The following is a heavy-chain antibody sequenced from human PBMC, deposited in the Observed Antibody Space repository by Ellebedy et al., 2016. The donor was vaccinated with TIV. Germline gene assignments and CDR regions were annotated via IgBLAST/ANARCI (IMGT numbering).Heavy chain of an antibody. CDR3: ARDRGSGWNFFDD. CDR1: GFSFSYYA. J-gene: IGHJ4*02. D-gene: IGHD6-19*01. CDR2: IDSDGSST. Sequence: GESLKISXAASGFSFSYYAMSWVRQAPGKGLVWVSRIDSDGSSTSYADSVKGRFTISRDNAKNTLYLQMNSLRVEDTAVYYCARDRGSGWNFFDDWGQGALVTVSS. V-gene: IGHV3-74*01.